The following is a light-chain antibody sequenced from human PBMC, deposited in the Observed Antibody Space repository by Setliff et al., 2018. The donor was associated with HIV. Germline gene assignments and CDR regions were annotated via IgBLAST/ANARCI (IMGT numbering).Light chain of an antibody. CDR3: ASWDDSLSGVA. V-gene: IGLV1-47*01. CDR1: GSNIGSNY. CDR2: STN. Sequence: QSALTQPPSASGTPGQRISISCSGGGSNIGSNYVYWYQQLPGTAPKLLIFSTNERPSGVPDRFSGTKSGASASLAISGLRSEDEADYYCASWDDSLSGVAFGGGTKVTV. J-gene: IGLJ2*01.